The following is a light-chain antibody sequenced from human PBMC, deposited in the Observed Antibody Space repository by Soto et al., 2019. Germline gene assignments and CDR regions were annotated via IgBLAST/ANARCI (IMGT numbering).Light chain of an antibody. J-gene: IGKJ2*01. CDR3: QLHDDFSHAT. CDR2: DAS. V-gene: IGKV1-5*01. CDR1: QDISNF. Sequence: DIQMTQSPSTLSASVGDRVTISCRASQDISNFLAWYQHKPGKAPKLIIYDASTLQTGVPSRFRGSGFGTEFTLTISGLQPDDFATYFCQLHDDFSHATFGQGTK.